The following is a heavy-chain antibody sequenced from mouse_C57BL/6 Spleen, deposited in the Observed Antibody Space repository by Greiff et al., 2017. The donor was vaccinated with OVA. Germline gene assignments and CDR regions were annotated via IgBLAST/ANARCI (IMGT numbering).Heavy chain of an antibody. CDR3: ARSEEGLRAMDY. J-gene: IGHJ4*01. Sequence: EVQGVESGPVLVKPGASVKMSCKASGYTFTDYYMNWVKQSHGKSLEWIGVINPYNGGTSYNQKFKGKATLTVDKSSSTAYMELNSLTSEDSAVYYCARSEEGLRAMDYWGQGTSVTVSS. V-gene: IGHV1-19*01. D-gene: IGHD1-1*01. CDR1: GYTFTDYY. CDR2: INPYNGGT.